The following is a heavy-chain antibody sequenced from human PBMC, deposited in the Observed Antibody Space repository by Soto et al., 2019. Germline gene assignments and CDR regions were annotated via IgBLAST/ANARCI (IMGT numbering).Heavy chain of an antibody. CDR1: GFTFSSYG. Sequence: QVQLVESGGGVVQPGRSLRLSCAASGFTFSSYGMHWVRQAPGKGLEWVAVIWYDGSNKYYADSVKGRFTISRDNSKNSLYLKMNSLRAEDTAVYDWAGDPGQGFDYWGQVTVVVVSA. J-gene: IGHJ4*02. D-gene: IGHD3-10*01. CDR3: AGDPGQGFDY. V-gene: IGHV3-33*01. CDR2: IWYDGSNK.